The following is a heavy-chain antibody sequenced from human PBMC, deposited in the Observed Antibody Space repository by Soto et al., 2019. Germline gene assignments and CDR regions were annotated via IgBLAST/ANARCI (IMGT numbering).Heavy chain of an antibody. Sequence: LRLSCAASGFTFSSYDMHWVRQATGKGLEWVSAIGTAGDTYYPGSVKGRFTISRENAKNSLYLQMNSLRAGDTAVYYCAKNPGDYYDSTGYHFDYWGQGTLVTVS. V-gene: IGHV3-13*01. CDR1: GFTFSSYD. CDR3: AKNPGDYYDSTGYHFDY. J-gene: IGHJ4*02. CDR2: IGTAGDT. D-gene: IGHD3-22*01.